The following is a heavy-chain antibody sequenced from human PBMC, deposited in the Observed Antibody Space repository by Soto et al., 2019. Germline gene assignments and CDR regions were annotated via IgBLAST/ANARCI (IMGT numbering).Heavy chain of an antibody. V-gene: IGHV4-4*07. D-gene: IGHD3-9*01. Sequence: PSEPLSLTCTVSDDFISSYYWNWIRQPAGKGLEWIGRVSTNGATNYNPSLESRVTMSVDTSKNQFSLKLTSVTAADTAVYFCARADYEILTGSYAMDVWGQGTTVTVSS. CDR3: ARADYEILTGSYAMDV. J-gene: IGHJ6*02. CDR1: DDFISSYY. CDR2: VSTNGAT.